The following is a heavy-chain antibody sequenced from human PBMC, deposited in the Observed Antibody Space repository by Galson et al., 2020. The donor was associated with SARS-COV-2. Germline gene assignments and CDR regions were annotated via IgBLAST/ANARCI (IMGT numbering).Heavy chain of an antibody. D-gene: IGHD6-19*01. CDR2: ISYDGSNK. CDR1: GFTFSSYA. Sequence: GESLKISCAASGFTFSSYAMHWVRQAPGKGLEWVAVISYDGSNKYYADSVKGRFTISRDNSKNTLYLQMNSLRAEDTAVYYCARGYSSGWYETRFQHWGQGTLVTVSS. CDR3: ARGYSSGWYETRFQH. V-gene: IGHV3-30-3*01. J-gene: IGHJ1*01.